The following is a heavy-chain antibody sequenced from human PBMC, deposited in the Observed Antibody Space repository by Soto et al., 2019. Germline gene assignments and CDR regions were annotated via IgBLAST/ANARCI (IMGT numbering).Heavy chain of an antibody. J-gene: IGHJ3*02. Sequence: EMQLLESGGGLVQPGGSLRLSCVASGFPFSSYAMSWVRQTPGQGLEWVAGISWSGGLTYYADSVKGRFTISRDHSNNSLTPQVHSLRVEDTAVYFGTKWGDYAVFDIWGQGTIVTVSA. D-gene: IGHD3-16*01. V-gene: IGHV3-23*01. CDR3: TKWGDYAVFDI. CDR1: GFPFSSYA. CDR2: ISWSGGLT.